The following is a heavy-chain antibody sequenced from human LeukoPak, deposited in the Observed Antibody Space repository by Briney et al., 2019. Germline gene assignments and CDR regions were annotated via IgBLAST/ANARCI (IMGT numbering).Heavy chain of an antibody. J-gene: IGHJ4*02. D-gene: IGHD2-21*02. CDR2: IYYSGST. V-gene: IGHV4-39*07. CDR1: GGSISSISSNNYH. Sequence: SETLSLTCIVSGGSISSISSNNYHWGWIRQPPGKGLEWIGSIYYSGSTYYNPSLKSRVTISLDTSKNQFSLEMNSVTAADTAVYYCAREVVVTAEIKYFDFWGQETLVTVSS. CDR3: AREVVVTAEIKYFDF.